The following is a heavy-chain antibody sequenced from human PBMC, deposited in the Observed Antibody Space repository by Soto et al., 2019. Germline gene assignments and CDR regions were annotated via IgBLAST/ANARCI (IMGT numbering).Heavy chain of an antibody. Sequence: SETLSLTCTVSGGSISSGGYYWSWIRQHPGKGLEWIGYIYYSGSTYYNPSLKSRVTISVDTSKNQFSLKLSSVTAADTAVYYCARASPNEYSRLYYMDVWGKGTKVTVS. CDR1: GGSISSGGYY. V-gene: IGHV4-31*03. CDR3: ARASPNEYSRLYYMDV. CDR2: IYYSGST. J-gene: IGHJ6*03. D-gene: IGHD6-6*01.